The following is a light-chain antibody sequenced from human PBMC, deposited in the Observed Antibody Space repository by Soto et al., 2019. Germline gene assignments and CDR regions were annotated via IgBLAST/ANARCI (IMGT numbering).Light chain of an antibody. CDR2: HAS. Sequence: EIVLTQSPATLSFSAGERCTLSCRSRQSFSNYLAWYQQKPGQAPTLLIYHASNRATGIPARFSGSGSGTDFTLTISSLEPEDFAVYYCQQRSDWPPWTFGQGTKVDIK. CDR3: QQRSDWPPWT. V-gene: IGKV3-11*01. J-gene: IGKJ1*01. CDR1: QSFSNY.